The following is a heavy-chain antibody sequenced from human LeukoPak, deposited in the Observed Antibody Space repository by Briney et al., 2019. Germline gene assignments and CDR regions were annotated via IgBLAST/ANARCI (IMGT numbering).Heavy chain of an antibody. CDR1: GGSISSGGYS. J-gene: IGHJ4*02. V-gene: IGHV4-30-2*01. D-gene: IGHD3-3*01. CDR3: ARLGYDFYIGYFDY. CDR2: IYHSGST. Sequence: SETLSLTCAVSGGSISSGGYSWSWIRQPPGKGLEWIGYIYHSGSTYYNPSLKSRVTISVDRSKNQFSLKLSSVTAADTAVYYCARLGYDFYIGYFDYWGQGTLVTVSS.